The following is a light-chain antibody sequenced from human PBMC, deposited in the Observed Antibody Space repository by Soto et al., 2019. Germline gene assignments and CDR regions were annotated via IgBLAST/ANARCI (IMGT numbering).Light chain of an antibody. Sequence: QSALTQPRSVSGSPGQSVTISCTGTSSDVGSYSYVSWYQQHPGKAPELMIYDVSKRPSGVPDRFSGSKSGNTASLTISGLQAGDEADYYCCSYAGSYTYVFGIGTKLTVL. CDR3: CSYAGSYTYV. CDR2: DVS. J-gene: IGLJ1*01. V-gene: IGLV2-11*01. CDR1: SSDVGSYSY.